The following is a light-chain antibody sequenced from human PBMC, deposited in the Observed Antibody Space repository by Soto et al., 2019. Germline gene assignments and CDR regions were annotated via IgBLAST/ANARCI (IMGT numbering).Light chain of an antibody. J-gene: IGLJ1*01. CDR2: EVY. V-gene: IGLV2-14*01. CDR3: CSYTTGSTLV. CDR1: TSDVGNNRY. Sequence: QSALTQPASVSGSPGQSITISCTGATSDVGNNRYLSWYQQHSGKVPQLIIYEVYNRASGLSNRFSGSKSGNTASLTISGLQAEDEADYYCCSYTTGSTLVFGTGTKLTVL.